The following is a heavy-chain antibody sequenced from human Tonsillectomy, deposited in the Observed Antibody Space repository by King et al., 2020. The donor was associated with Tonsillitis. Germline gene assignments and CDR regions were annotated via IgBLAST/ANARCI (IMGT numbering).Heavy chain of an antibody. V-gene: IGHV3-48*02. CDR2: ISSSNTSI. J-gene: IGHJ4*02. D-gene: IGHD7-27*01. CDR1: GFNFSVYS. CDR3: ARDSPGAHSTICDF. Sequence: VQLVESGGGLVQPGGSLRLSCVASGFNFSVYSMNWVRQAPGKGLQWISYISSSNTSIYYADSVKGRFTISRVNAKNSLFLHMSSLRDDDTAVYYCARDSPGAHSTICDFWGQGILVTVSS.